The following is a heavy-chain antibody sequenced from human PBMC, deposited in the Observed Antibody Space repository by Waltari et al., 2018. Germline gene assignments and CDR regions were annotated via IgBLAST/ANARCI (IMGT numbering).Heavy chain of an antibody. CDR1: CYSIKNNYY. J-gene: IGHJ4*02. CDR2: IYHTGDT. CDR3: ARVVPRAANDY. D-gene: IGHD3-10*01. V-gene: IGHV4-38-2*02. Sequence: QVQLQESGPGLVKPSGTLSLTCTVSCYSIKNNYYWGWIRQPPGEGLEWIGTIYHTGDTYYNPSLKSRVIISVDTSKNQFSLRLSSVTAADTAVYYCARVVPRAANDYWGQGTLVTVSS.